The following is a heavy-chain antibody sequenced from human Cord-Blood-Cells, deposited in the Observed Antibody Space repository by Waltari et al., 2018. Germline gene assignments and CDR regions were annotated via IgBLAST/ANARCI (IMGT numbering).Heavy chain of an antibody. Sequence: EVQLVESGGGLVQPGGSLRLSCAASAFTFSSYWMHWVPQAPGKGLVWVSRINSDGSSTSYADSVKGRFTISRDNAKNTLYLQMNSLRAEDTAVYYCARVSYGDYSYWYFDLWGRGTLVTVSS. J-gene: IGHJ2*01. V-gene: IGHV3-74*01. D-gene: IGHD4-17*01. CDR3: ARVSYGDYSYWYFDL. CDR2: INSDGSST. CDR1: AFTFSSYW.